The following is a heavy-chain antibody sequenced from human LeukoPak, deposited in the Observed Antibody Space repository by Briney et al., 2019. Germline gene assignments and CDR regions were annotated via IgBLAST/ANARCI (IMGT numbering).Heavy chain of an antibody. Sequence: SETLSLTCTVSGGSISSYCWSWIRQPPGKGLEWIGYIYYSGSTNYNPSLKSRVTISVDTSKNQFSLKLSSVTAADTAVYYCARRSRRYYGSGTGGFDYWGQGTLVTVFS. V-gene: IGHV4-59*12. CDR3: ARRSRRYYGSGTGGFDY. J-gene: IGHJ4*02. D-gene: IGHD3-10*01. CDR1: GGSISSYC. CDR2: IYYSGST.